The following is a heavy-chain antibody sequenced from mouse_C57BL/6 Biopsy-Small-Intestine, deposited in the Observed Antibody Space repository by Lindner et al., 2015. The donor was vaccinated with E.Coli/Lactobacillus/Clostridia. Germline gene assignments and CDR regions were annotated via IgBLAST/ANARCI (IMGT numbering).Heavy chain of an antibody. V-gene: IGHV1-58*01. CDR1: GYTFTSYG. CDR3: ARSTSVVASDF. Sequence: VQLQESGAELVRPGSSVKMSCKTSGYTFTSYGINWVKQRPGQGLEWIGYIYIGNGHSEFNEKFKGKATLTSDTSSSTAYIQLSSLTSDDSAIYFCARSTSVVASDFWGQGTTLTVSS. J-gene: IGHJ2*01. CDR2: IYIGNGHS. D-gene: IGHD1-1*01.